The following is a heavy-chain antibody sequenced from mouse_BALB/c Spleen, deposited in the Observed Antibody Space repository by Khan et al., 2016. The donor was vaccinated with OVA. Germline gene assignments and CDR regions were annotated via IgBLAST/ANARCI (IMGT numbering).Heavy chain of an antibody. CDR1: GYSFTGYF. Sequence: VQLQQSGPELVKPGASVKISCKASGYSFTGYFMNWVMQSHGKSLEWIGRINPHIGETFYNPKFKGKATLTADESSSTAHMELRSLASEDSAVYYCARIYGSDFDYWCQGTTLTVSS. V-gene: IGHV1-20*02. CDR2: INPHIGET. J-gene: IGHJ2*01. D-gene: IGHD1-1*01. CDR3: ARIYGSDFDY.